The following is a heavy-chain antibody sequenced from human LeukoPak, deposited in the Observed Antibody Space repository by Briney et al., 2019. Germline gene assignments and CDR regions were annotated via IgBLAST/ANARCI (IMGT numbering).Heavy chain of an antibody. CDR1: GFTFSSYA. CDR2: ISGSGGST. D-gene: IGHD5-18*01. Sequence: GGSLRLSCAASGFTFSSYAMSWVRQAPGKGLEWVSAISGSGGSTYYADSVKGRFTISRDNSKNTLYLQMNSLRAEDAAVYYCAKRGQGYSYGFDYWGQGTLVTVSS. J-gene: IGHJ4*02. CDR3: AKRGQGYSYGFDY. V-gene: IGHV3-23*01.